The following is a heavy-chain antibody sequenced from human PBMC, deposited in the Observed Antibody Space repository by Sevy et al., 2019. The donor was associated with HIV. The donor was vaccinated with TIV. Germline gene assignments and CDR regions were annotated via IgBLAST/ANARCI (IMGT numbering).Heavy chain of an antibody. CDR2: INGKGRST. J-gene: IGHJ6*02. Sequence: GGSLRLSCAASGFTFSDYAMNWVRQAPGKGLEWVSAINGKGRSTHYTDSVEGRFTISRDNAKSTLYLEMNSLRVEDTAVYYWAKTINSGGGVVPAANYYYYGLDVWGQGTTVTVSS. CDR3: AKTINSGGGVVPAANYYYYGLDV. D-gene: IGHD2-2*01. V-gene: IGHV3-23*01. CDR1: GFTFSDYA.